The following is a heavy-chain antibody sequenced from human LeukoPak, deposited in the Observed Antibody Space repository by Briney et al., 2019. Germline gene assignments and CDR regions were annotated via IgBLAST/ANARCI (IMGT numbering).Heavy chain of an antibody. Sequence: GGSLRLSCAASGFTFSSYAMSWVRQAPGKGLEWVSAISGSGGSTYYADSVKGRFTISRDNAKNSLYLQMNSLRAEDTAVYYCARGVSILDVWGKGTTVTVSS. CDR1: GFTFSSYA. CDR3: ARGVSILDV. CDR2: ISGSGGST. D-gene: IGHD6-6*01. V-gene: IGHV3-23*01. J-gene: IGHJ6*04.